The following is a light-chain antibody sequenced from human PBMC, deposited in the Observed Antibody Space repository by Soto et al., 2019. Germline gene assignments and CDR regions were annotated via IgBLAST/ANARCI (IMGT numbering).Light chain of an antibody. J-gene: IGLJ3*02. CDR3: AAWDDSLNGPV. CDR1: SSNIGSNN. CDR2: TNY. V-gene: IGLV1-44*01. Sequence: QSVLTQPPSASGTPGQRVTISCSGSSSNIGSNNVNWYQQLPGTAPKLLIYTNYQRPSGVPDRFSGSKSGTSASLAISGLQSEDEAEYYCAAWDDSLNGPVFGGGTKVTVL.